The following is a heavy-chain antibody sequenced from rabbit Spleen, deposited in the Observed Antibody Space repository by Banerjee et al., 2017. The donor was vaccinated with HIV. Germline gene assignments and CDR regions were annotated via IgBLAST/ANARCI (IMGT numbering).Heavy chain of an antibody. V-gene: IGHV1S40*01. Sequence: LEESGGDLVKPGASLTLTCTASGFSLSSYYYMCWVRQAPGKGLEWIACIYAGSSGSTYYASWAKGRFTISKTSSTTVTLQMTSLTAADMATYFCAREGYTYGYTYATNLWGQGTLVTVS. CDR2: IYAGSSGST. CDR3: AREGYTYGYTYATNL. D-gene: IGHD6-1*01. J-gene: IGHJ4*01. CDR1: GFSLSSYYY.